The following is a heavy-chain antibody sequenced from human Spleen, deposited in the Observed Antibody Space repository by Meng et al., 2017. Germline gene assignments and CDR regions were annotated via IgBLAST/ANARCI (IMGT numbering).Heavy chain of an antibody. D-gene: IGHD5-18*01. CDR1: GYHFTAYN. CDR2: VITNSGDT. J-gene: IGHJ4*02. V-gene: IGHV1-2*06. CDR3: ARGNNYAFEY. Sequence: QVQLVQSGAEVKEPGASVQVSCKASGYHFTAYNLHLVRQAPGQGLEWMGRVITNSGDTNYVQKFQCSVTMTRDTSMSTVYIVHSRLLSDDTAVYYCARGNNYAFEYWGQGTLVTVSS.